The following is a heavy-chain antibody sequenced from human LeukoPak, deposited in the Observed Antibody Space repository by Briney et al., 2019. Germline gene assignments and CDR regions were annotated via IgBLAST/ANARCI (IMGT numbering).Heavy chain of an antibody. Sequence: ASVKVSCKASGYTFTGHYMHWVRQAPGQGLEWMGWINPNSGGTNYAQKFQGRVTMTRDTSISTAYMELSRLRSDDTAVYYCARDPSTAMADPGYWFDPWGQGTLVTVSS. CDR2: INPNSGGT. V-gene: IGHV1-2*02. CDR1: GYTFTGHY. CDR3: ARDPSTAMADPGYWFDP. D-gene: IGHD5-18*01. J-gene: IGHJ5*02.